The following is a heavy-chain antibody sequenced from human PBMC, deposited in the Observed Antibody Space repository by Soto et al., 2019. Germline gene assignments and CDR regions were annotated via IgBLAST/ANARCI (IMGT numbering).Heavy chain of an antibody. J-gene: IGHJ4*02. V-gene: IGHV4-59*01. CDR3: VRDCYASSCFDY. CDR2: ISYSGST. CDR1: GGSISSYY. Sequence: SETLSLTCTVSGGSISSYYWSWIRQPPGKGLEWIGYISYSGSTNYNPSLKSRVTISVDTSKNQFSLKVGSVTAADTAVYYRVRDCYASSCFDYWGQGILVTVSS. D-gene: IGHD6-13*01.